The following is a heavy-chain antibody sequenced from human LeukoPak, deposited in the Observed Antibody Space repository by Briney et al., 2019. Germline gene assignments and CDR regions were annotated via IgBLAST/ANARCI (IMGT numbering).Heavy chain of an antibody. CDR2: IIPIFGTA. D-gene: IGHD1-1*01. Sequence: ASVKVSCKASGGTFSSYAISWVRQAPGQGLEWMGGIIPIFGTANYAQKFQGRVTITADESTSTAYMELSSLRSEATAVYYCARGTRDYYFDYWGQGTLVTVSS. CDR1: GGTFSSYA. V-gene: IGHV1-69*13. J-gene: IGHJ4*02. CDR3: ARGTRDYYFDY.